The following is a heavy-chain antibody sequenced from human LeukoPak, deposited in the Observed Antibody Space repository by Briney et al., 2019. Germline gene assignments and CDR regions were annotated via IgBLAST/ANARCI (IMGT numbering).Heavy chain of an antibody. CDR2: IYHSGST. V-gene: IGHV4-38-2*02. CDR1: GYSISSGYY. D-gene: IGHD6-19*01. Sequence: PSETLSLTCTVSGYSISSGYYWGWIRQPPGKGLEWIGSIYHSGSTYYNPSLKSRVTISVDTSKNQFSLKLSSVTAADTAVYYCARHMPYSSGWSVWDWFDPWGQGTLVTVSS. J-gene: IGHJ5*02. CDR3: ARHMPYSSGWSVWDWFDP.